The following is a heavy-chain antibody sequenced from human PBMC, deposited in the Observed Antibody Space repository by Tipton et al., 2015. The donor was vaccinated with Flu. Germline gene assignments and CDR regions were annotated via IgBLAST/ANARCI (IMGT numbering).Heavy chain of an antibody. CDR2: INEDGSDK. V-gene: IGHV3-7*01. J-gene: IGHJ6*02. Sequence: SLRLSCAASGFTFGGFWMTWVRQAPVKGLEWVASINEDGSDKYYVDSVKGRFTISRDNARNSLFLQMNSLRAEDTTVYYCARGRSMGVWGQGPRSPSP. CDR1: GFTFGGFW. CDR3: ARGRSMGV.